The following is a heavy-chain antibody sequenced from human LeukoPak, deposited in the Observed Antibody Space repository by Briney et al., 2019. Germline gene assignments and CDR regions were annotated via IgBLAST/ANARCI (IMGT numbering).Heavy chain of an antibody. CDR2: INPNTGGT. J-gene: IGHJ4*02. CDR3: ARERGRAVTNLHYYFDY. V-gene: IGHV1-2*02. CDR1: GYTFTGYF. D-gene: IGHD4-17*01. Sequence: ASVKVSCKASGYTFTGYFVHWVRQAPGQGLQWMGWINPNTGGTNYAQKFQGRVTMTRDTSISTAYMELSRLRSDDTAVYYCARERGRAVTNLHYYFDYWGQGTLVTVSS.